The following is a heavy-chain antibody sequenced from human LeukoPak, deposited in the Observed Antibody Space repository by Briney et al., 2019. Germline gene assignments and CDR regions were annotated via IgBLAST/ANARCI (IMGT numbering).Heavy chain of an antibody. CDR2: MRYDGSNK. Sequence: GGSLRLSCAASGFTFSDYYMSWIRQAPGKGLEWVAFMRYDGSNKYYADSVKGRFTISRDNSKNTLYLQMNSLRAEDTAVYYCASFPLEMALGGDAFDIWGQGTMVTVSS. D-gene: IGHD5-24*01. J-gene: IGHJ3*02. CDR1: GFTFSDYY. V-gene: IGHV3-30*02. CDR3: ASFPLEMALGGDAFDI.